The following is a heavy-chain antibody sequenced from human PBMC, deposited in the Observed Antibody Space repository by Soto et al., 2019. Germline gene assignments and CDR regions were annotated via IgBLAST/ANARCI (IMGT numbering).Heavy chain of an antibody. J-gene: IGHJ4*02. V-gene: IGHV3-66*01. D-gene: IGHD2-2*01. CDR2: IYSGGTT. CDR1: GVTVSDNH. CDR3: ARVRSCCDY. Sequence: EVQLVESGGGLVQPGGSLRLSCAASGVTVSDNHMSWVRQAPGKGLEWVSVIYSGGTTKYADSVKGRFTISRDNSKNTLYLQMNSLRAEDTAVYYCARVRSCCDYWGQGTLVTVSS.